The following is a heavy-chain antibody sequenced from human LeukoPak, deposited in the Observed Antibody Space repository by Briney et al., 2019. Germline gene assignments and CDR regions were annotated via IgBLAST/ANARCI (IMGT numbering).Heavy chain of an antibody. CDR2: IYYIGTT. CDR3: ARYVVYGSGKYYFDY. Sequence: SETLSLTCTVSGGSISSGGSYWAWIRQPPGGGLEWIGSIYYIGTTYYNPSLKSRVTISVDTSENQFSLKLSSVTAADTAVYYCARYVVYGSGKYYFDYWGQGTLVTVSS. J-gene: IGHJ4*02. V-gene: IGHV4-39*01. D-gene: IGHD3-10*01. CDR1: GGSISSGGSY.